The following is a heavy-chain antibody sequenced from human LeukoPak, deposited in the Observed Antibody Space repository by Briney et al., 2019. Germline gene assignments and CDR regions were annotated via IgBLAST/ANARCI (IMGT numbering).Heavy chain of an antibody. D-gene: IGHD3-3*01. CDR2: ISSSVTTV. CDR1: GFTFRDYY. CDR3: ARPSSVLRFLEWMFYFDY. J-gene: IGHJ4*02. V-gene: IGHV3-11*04. Sequence: GGSLRLSCAASGFTFRDYYMAWIRQAPGKGLEWVSHISSSVTTVYYADSVRGRFTLSRDNAKNSLYLQMNSLRAEDTAVYYCARPSSVLRFLEWMFYFDYWGLGTLVTVSS.